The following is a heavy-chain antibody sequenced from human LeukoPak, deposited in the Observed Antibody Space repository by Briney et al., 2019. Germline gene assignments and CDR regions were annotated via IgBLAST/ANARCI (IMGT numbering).Heavy chain of an antibody. CDR2: ISGSGGST. CDR1: GFTFSSYA. D-gene: IGHD3-10*01. V-gene: IGHV3-23*01. Sequence: PGGSLRLSCAASGFTFSSYAMSWVRQAPGKGLEWVSAISGSGGSTYYADSVKGRFTISRDNSKNTLYLQMNSLRAEVTAVYYCAKSRISTMVRGVGGLIDYWGQGTLVTVSS. CDR3: AKSRISTMVRGVGGLIDY. J-gene: IGHJ4*02.